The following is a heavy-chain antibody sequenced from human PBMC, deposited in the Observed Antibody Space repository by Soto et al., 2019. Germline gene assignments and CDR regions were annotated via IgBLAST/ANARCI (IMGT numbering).Heavy chain of an antibody. D-gene: IGHD6-13*01. Sequence: GGSLRLSCAASEFAFSSYAMSWVRQAPGKGLEWVANINQDVSVKYSVDSVKGRFTISRDNAKNSLYLQMNSLRAEDTAVYYCAKVSYQSWSIDYWGQGTLVTVSS. CDR3: AKVSYQSWSIDY. J-gene: IGHJ4*02. CDR2: INQDVSVK. CDR1: EFAFSSYA. V-gene: IGHV3-7*01.